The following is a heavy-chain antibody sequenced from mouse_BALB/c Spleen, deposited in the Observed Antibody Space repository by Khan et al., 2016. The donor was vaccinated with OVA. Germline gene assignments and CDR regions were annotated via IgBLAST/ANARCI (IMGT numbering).Heavy chain of an antibody. CDR3: ARGDGYYEDAMDY. Sequence: VQLQESGPGLVAPSQSLSITCTVSGFSLTSYGLHWVRHPPGKGLEWLGVIWAGGSTNYNSALISRLSISKDNSKSQVFLKMNSLQTDDTAMYYCARGDGYYEDAMDYWGQGTSVTVSS. V-gene: IGHV2-9*02. CDR2: IWAGGST. J-gene: IGHJ4*01. CDR1: GFSLTSYG. D-gene: IGHD2-3*01.